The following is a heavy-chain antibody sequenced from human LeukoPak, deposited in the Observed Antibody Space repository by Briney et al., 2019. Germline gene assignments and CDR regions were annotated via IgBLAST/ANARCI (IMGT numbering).Heavy chain of an antibody. V-gene: IGHV3-30*04. J-gene: IGHJ4*02. CDR2: ISYDGSNK. CDR3: ARDAPSIAAPTDSSGYGYFDY. D-gene: IGHD3-22*01. CDR1: GFTFSSYA. Sequence: GGSLRLSCAASGFTFSSYAMHWVRQAPGKGLEWVAVISYDGSNKYYADSVKGRLTISRDNSKNTLYLQMNSLRAEDTAVYYCARDAPSIAAPTDSSGYGYFDYWGQGTLVTVSS.